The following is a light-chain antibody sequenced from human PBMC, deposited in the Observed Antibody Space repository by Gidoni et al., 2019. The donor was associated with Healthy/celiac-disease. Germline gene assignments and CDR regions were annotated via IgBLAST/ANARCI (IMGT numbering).Light chain of an antibody. J-gene: IGKJ1*01. Sequence: DIQMTPSPSILSASVGDRVTITCRASQSISSWLTWYQQKPGNAPKLLIYKASSLESGVPSRFSGSGSGTEFTLTISSLQPDDFATYYCQQCNSYSWTFGQGTKVEIK. CDR3: QQCNSYSWT. CDR2: KAS. V-gene: IGKV1-5*03. CDR1: QSISSW.